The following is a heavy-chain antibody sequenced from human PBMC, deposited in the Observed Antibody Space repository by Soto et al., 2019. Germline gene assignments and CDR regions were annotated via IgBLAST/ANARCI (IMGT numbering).Heavy chain of an antibody. CDR3: ARGDKYSSGWYSLFDY. Sequence: QVQLVESGGGVVQPGRSLRLSCAASGFTFSSYAMHWVHQAPGKGLEWVAVISYDGSNKYYADSVKGRFTISRDNSKNTLYLQMNSLRAEDTAVYYCARGDKYSSGWYSLFDYWGQGTLVTVSS. CDR2: ISYDGSNK. J-gene: IGHJ4*02. V-gene: IGHV3-30-3*01. D-gene: IGHD6-19*01. CDR1: GFTFSSYA.